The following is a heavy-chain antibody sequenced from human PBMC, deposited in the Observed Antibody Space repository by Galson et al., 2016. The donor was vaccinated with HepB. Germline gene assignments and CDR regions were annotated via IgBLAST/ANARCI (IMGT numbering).Heavy chain of an antibody. D-gene: IGHD6-19*01. CDR2: ISWNSGNI. CDR1: GFNFDDSA. Sequence: SLRLSCAASGFNFDDSAMHWVRQAPGKGLEWVSSISWNSGNIDYADSVKGRFTLSRDNAKDSLYLQMNSLRPEDTALYYCVKGPGMAVAKYYFDCWGQGTLVTVSS. V-gene: IGHV3-9*01. CDR3: VKGPGMAVAKYYFDC. J-gene: IGHJ4*02.